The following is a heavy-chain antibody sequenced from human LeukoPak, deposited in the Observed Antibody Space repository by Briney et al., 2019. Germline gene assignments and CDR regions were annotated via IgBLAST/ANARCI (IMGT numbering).Heavy chain of an antibody. CDR3: AREILGSAFSFDY. V-gene: IGHV3-30*02. J-gene: IGHJ4*02. CDR1: VFTISTYA. D-gene: IGHD1-26*01. Sequence: GGSLRLSCTASVFTISTYAMHWVRQAPGKGLEWVAFIQDDGSNKHYADSVKGRFTISRDTSENTLYLQMNNLRPEDTAIYYCAREILGSAFSFDYWGQGTLVTVSS. CDR2: IQDDGSNK.